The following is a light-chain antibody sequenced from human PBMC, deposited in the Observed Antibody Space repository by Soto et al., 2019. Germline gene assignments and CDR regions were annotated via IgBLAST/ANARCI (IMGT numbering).Light chain of an antibody. J-gene: IGLJ3*02. Sequence: QSVLTQPPSVSGAPGQRVTISCTGTDNNIVAGFSIHWYQQLPGAAPKLVIHGTSNRPSGVPDRVSGSKSGTSASLAITGLQAEDEADYYCQSYDKHLPGVCGGGTKLTVL. CDR3: QSYDKHLPGV. CDR2: GTS. V-gene: IGLV1-40*01. CDR1: DNNIVAGFS.